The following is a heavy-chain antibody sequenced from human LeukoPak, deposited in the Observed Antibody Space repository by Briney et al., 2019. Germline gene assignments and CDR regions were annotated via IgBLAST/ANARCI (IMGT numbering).Heavy chain of an antibody. CDR2: IISIFGTA. J-gene: IGHJ5*02. CDR1: GGTFSSYA. CDR3: ALERAVGATIPWFDP. Sequence: SVKVSCKASGGTFSSYAISWVRQAPGQGLEWMGGIISIFGTANYAQKFQGRVTITADESTSTAYMELSSLRSEDTAVYYCALERAVGATIPWFDPWGQGTLVTVSS. V-gene: IGHV1-69*13. D-gene: IGHD1-26*01.